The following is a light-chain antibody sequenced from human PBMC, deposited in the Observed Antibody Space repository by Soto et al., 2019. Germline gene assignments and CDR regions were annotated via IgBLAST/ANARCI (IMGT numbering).Light chain of an antibody. CDR1: SSDVGSYNL. Sequence: QSALTQPASVSGSPGQSITTSCTGTSSDVGSYNLVSWYQRHPGKAPKLMIYDDSERPSGVSNRFSGSKSGNTASLTISGLQAEDEADYYCCSYAGSSTYVFGTGTKVTVL. V-gene: IGLV2-23*01. J-gene: IGLJ1*01. CDR3: CSYAGSSTYV. CDR2: DDS.